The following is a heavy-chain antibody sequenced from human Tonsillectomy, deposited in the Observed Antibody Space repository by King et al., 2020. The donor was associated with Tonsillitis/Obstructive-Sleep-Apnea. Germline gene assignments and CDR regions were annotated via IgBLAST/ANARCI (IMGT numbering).Heavy chain of an antibody. V-gene: IGHV1-2*02. D-gene: IGHD5-18*01. J-gene: IGHJ4*02. CDR2: INPNSGGT. CDR1: GYTFTGYY. CDR3: ARDYVDTAMVDYFDY. Sequence: QLVQSGAEVKKPGASVKVSCKASGYTFTGYYMHWVRQAPGQGLEWMGWINPNSGGTNYAQKFQGRVTMTRDTSISTAYMELSRLRSDDTAVYYCARDYVDTAMVDYFDYWGQGTLVTVSS.